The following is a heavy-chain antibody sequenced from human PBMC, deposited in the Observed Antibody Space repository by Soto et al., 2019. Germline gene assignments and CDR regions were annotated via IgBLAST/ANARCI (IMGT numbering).Heavy chain of an antibody. D-gene: IGHD6-13*01. Sequence: ASVKVSCKASGGTFSSYAISWVRQAPGQGLEWMGGIIPIFGTANYAQKFQGRVTITADESTSTAYMELSSLRSEDTAVYYCARDGWPRSSSSLGYYYYGMDVWGQGTTVTVSS. CDR2: IIPIFGTA. V-gene: IGHV1-69*13. CDR3: ARDGWPRSSSSLGYYYYGMDV. CDR1: GGTFSSYA. J-gene: IGHJ6*02.